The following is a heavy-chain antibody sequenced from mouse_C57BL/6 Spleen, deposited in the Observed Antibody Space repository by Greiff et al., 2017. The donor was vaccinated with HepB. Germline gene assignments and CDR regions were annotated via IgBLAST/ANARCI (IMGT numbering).Heavy chain of an antibody. Sequence: EVQLQQSGPVLVKPGASVKMSCKASGYTFTDYYMNWVKQSHGKSLEWIGVINPYNGGTSYNQKFKGKATLTVDKSSSTAYMELNSLTSEDSAVYYCARSGDGYYVVFDYWGQGTTLTVSS. CDR2: INPYNGGT. CDR3: ARSGDGYYVVFDY. CDR1: GYTFTDYY. D-gene: IGHD2-3*01. V-gene: IGHV1-19*01. J-gene: IGHJ2*01.